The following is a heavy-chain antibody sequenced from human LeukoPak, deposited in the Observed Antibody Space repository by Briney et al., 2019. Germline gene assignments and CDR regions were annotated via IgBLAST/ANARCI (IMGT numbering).Heavy chain of an antibody. CDR3: AKSIYQLQTYFDY. J-gene: IGHJ4*02. D-gene: IGHD2-2*01. Sequence: PGRSLRLSCAASEFTFSSYGMSWVRQAPGKGLEWVSTITGSGGYTYYADSVKGRFTISRDNSKNTLYLQMNSLRADDTAVYYCAKSIYQLQTYFDYWGQGTLVTVSS. V-gene: IGHV3-23*01. CDR1: EFTFSSYG. CDR2: ITGSGGYT.